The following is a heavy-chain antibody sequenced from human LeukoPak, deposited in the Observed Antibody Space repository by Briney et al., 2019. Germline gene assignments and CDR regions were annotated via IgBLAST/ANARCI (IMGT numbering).Heavy chain of an antibody. D-gene: IGHD1-26*01. CDR3: ARGGGSYSLDY. CDR1: GDSVSSSNYY. V-gene: IGHV4-39*01. J-gene: IGHJ4*02. Sequence: PSETLSLTCTVFGDSVSSSNYYWAWFRQPPGKGLDWIGSLYYDGRTYYSPSLESRVTVSVDTSKNQFSLKLSSVTAADTAVYYCARGGGSYSLDYWGQGTLVTVSS. CDR2: LYYDGRT.